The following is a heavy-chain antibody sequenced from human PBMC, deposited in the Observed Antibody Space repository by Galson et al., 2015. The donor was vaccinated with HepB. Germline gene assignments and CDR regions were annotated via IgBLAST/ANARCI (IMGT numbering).Heavy chain of an antibody. CDR3: VKVGGGIAAERLLDY. J-gene: IGHJ4*02. D-gene: IGHD6-13*01. Sequence: SLRLSCAASGFTFSSYAMHWVRQAPGKGLEYVSAISSNGGSTYYADSVKGRFTISRDNSKNTLYLQMSSLRAEDTAVYYCVKVGGGIAAERLLDYWGQGTLVTVSS. V-gene: IGHV3-64D*06. CDR2: ISSNGGST. CDR1: GFTFSSYA.